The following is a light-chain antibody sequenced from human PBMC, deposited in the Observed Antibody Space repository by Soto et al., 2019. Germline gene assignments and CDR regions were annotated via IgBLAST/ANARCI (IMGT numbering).Light chain of an antibody. CDR1: SSDVGGYNY. CDR3: SSYTSGSPYV. J-gene: IGLJ1*01. Sequence: QSALTQPASVSGSPGQSITISCTGTSSDVGGYNYVSWYQQHPGKAPKLMIYEVTNRPSGVSNRFSGSKSGNTASLTISGLQAEDEADYYCSSYTSGSPYVFGTGTKV. CDR2: EVT. V-gene: IGLV2-14*01.